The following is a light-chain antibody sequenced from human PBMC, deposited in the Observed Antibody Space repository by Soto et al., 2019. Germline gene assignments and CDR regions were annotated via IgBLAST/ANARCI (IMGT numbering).Light chain of an antibody. V-gene: IGKV3-11*01. Sequence: DIVMTQSPATLSLSPGERATLSCTASQSISSSLAWYRQTAGQAPRLLLYGASTRATGVPARFSGSGSGTDFTLTISSLEPEDFAVYYCQQRSNWPITFGQGTRLETK. CDR1: QSISSS. CDR3: QQRSNWPIT. CDR2: GAS. J-gene: IGKJ5*01.